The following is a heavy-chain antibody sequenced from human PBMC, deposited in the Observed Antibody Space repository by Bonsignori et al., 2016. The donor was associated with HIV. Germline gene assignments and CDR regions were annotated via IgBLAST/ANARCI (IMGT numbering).Heavy chain of an antibody. CDR3: ARRGMRYGDYSY. Sequence: SVKVSCKASGYTFTSYDINWVRQATGQGLEWMGWMNPNSGNTGYAQKFQGRVTMTRNTSISTAYMELSSLRSEDTAVYYCARRGMRYGDYSYWGQGTLVTVSS. CDR2: MNPNSGNT. D-gene: IGHD4-17*01. V-gene: IGHV1-8*01. CDR1: GYTFTSYD. J-gene: IGHJ4*02.